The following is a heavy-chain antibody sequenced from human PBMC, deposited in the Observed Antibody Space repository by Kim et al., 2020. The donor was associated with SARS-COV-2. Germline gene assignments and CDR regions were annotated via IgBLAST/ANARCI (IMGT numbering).Heavy chain of an antibody. V-gene: IGHV3-73*01. J-gene: IGHJ4*02. CDR1: GYTFSAAA. D-gene: IGHD3-10*01. CDR3: TRPRGYGSGTYFTE. CDR2: IRSKANSYAT. Sequence: GGSLRLSCAASGYTFSAAAVHWVRQASGKGLEWVGRIRSKANSYATAYTASVRDRFTISRDDSKNTAYLQMNGLKPEDTAVYYCTRPRGYGSGTYFTEWGQGILVTVSS.